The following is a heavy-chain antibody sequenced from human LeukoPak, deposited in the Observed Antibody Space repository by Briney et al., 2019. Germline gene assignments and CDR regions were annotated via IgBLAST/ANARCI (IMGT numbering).Heavy chain of an antibody. CDR2: ISSSSSYI. D-gene: IGHD3-9*01. V-gene: IGHV3-21*01. J-gene: IGHJ3*02. CDR3: ARDFSAYYYDILTGYYDAFDI. Sequence: GGSLRLSCAASGFTFSSYSMNWVRQAPGKGLEWVSSISSSSSYIYYADSVKGRFTISRDNAKNSLYLQMNSLRAEDTAVYYCARDFSAYYYDILTGYYDAFDIWGQGTMVTVSS. CDR1: GFTFSSYS.